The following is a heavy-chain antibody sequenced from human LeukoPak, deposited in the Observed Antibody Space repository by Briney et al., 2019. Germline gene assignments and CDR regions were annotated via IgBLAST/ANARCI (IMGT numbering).Heavy chain of an antibody. J-gene: IGHJ5*02. D-gene: IGHD2-2*02. CDR3: ARYYCSSSSCYTWWFDP. CDR1: GGSISSYY. Sequence: PSETLSLTXTVSGGSISSYYWSWIRQPPGKGLEWIGYIHYSGNTNYNPSLKSRVTISVDTSKNQFSLKLRSVTAADTAVYYCARYYCSSSSCYTWWFDPWGQGTLVTVSS. V-gene: IGHV4-59*01. CDR2: IHYSGNT.